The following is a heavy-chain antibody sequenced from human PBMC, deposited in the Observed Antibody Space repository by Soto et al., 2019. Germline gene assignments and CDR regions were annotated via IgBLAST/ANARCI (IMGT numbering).Heavy chain of an antibody. CDR1: GGSFSGYC. CDR3: ARPSRGILTGYYAFDY. CDR2: INHSGST. Sequence: SETLSLTCAVYGGSFSGYCWSWIRQPPGKGLEWIGEINHSGSTNYNPSLKSRVTISVDTSKNQFSLKLSSVTAADTAVYYCARPSRGILTGYYAFDYWGQGTLVTVSS. V-gene: IGHV4-34*01. D-gene: IGHD3-9*01. J-gene: IGHJ4*02.